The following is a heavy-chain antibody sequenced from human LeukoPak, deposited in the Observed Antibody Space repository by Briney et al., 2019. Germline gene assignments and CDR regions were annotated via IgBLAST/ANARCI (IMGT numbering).Heavy chain of an antibody. CDR3: ARVLVGATGGMDV. Sequence: GGSLRLSCAASGFTFSSYTMNWVRQAPGKGLQWVSSISRYSTDIYYADSMEGRFTISRDNANNSLYLQTNSLRAEDTAVYYCARVLVGATGGMDVWGQGTTVTVSS. CDR2: ISRYSTDI. J-gene: IGHJ6*02. D-gene: IGHD1-26*01. V-gene: IGHV3-21*01. CDR1: GFTFSSYT.